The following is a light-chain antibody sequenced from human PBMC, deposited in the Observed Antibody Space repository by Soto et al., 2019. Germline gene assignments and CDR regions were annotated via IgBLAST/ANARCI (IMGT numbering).Light chain of an antibody. CDR3: GTWDSSLSSWV. CDR2: ENN. J-gene: IGLJ3*02. CDR1: SSNIGNNY. Sequence: QSVLTQPPSVSAAPGQKVTISCSGSSSNIGNNYVSWYQQLPRTAPKLLIYENNKRPSGIPDRFSGSKSGTSATLGITGRQTGDEADYYCGTWDSSLSSWVFGGGTKLTVL. V-gene: IGLV1-51*02.